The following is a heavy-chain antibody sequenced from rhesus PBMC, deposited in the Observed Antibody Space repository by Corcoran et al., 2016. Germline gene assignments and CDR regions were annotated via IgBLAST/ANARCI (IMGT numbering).Heavy chain of an antibody. CDR2: IYGSGSST. D-gene: IGHD5-12*01. CDR3: ARGGYSYSSDY. V-gene: IGHV4-169*01. CDR1: GGSISSSY. Sequence: QLQLQESGPGLVKPSETLSLTCAASGGSISSSYWSWIRQAPGKGLEWIGYIYGSGSSTNYNTSLKSRVTLSVDTSKTQLSLQLSSVTAADTAVYYCARGGYSYSSDYRGQGVLVTVSS. J-gene: IGHJ4*01.